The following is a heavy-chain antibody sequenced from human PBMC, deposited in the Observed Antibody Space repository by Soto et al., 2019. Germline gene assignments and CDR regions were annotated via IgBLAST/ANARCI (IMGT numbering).Heavy chain of an antibody. D-gene: IGHD5-12*01. CDR3: AKSPRGEMATD. CDR2: ISTYNGMT. V-gene: IGHV1-18*01. Sequence: QVQLVQSGGEVKKPGASVTVSCKASGYTFINYHITWVRQAPGQGLEWMAWISTYNGMTDYAQKFQGRVTMTRDTSTSTVYMELRNLGSDDTAVYFCAKSPRGEMATDWGQGTLVTVSS. CDR1: GYTFINYH. J-gene: IGHJ4*02.